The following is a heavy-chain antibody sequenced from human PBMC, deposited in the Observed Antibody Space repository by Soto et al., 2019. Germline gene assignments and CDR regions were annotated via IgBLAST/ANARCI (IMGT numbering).Heavy chain of an antibody. Sequence: QVQLVQSGAEVKKPGASVQVSCKASGYTFTSYAMHWVRQAPGQRLEWMGWINAGNGNTKYSQKFQGRVPITRDTSASAAYMELSSLRSEDTAVYYCARGPGGPDGPGDYWGQGTLVTVSS. CDR3: ARGPGGPDGPGDY. CDR2: INAGNGNT. CDR1: GYTFTSYA. D-gene: IGHD2-15*01. J-gene: IGHJ4*02. V-gene: IGHV1-3*01.